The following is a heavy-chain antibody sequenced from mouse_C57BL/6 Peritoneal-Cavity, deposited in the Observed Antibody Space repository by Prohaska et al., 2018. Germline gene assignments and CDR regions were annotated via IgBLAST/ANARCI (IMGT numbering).Heavy chain of an antibody. D-gene: IGHD2-14*01. CDR2: IRNKANGYTT. CDR3: ARYGHYRMDY. CDR1: GFTFTDYY. Sequence: EVKLVESGGGLVQPVRSLSLSCAASGFTFTDYYMSSVRQAAGKALEWLGVIRNKANGYTTEYSESVKGLFTISRDNSQSILYLQMNALRAEDSATYYCARYGHYRMDYWGQGTSVTVSS. V-gene: IGHV7-3*01. J-gene: IGHJ4*01.